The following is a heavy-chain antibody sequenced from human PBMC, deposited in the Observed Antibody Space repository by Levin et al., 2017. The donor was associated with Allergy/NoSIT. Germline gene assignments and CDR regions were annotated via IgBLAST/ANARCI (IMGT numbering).Heavy chain of an antibody. CDR2: ISYDGSNK. CDR3: AKTPVVLRYVDWLLD. V-gene: IGHV3-30*18. CDR1: GFTFSSYG. D-gene: IGHD3-9*01. J-gene: IGHJ4*02. Sequence: AGGSLRLSCAASGFTFSSYGMHWVRQAPGKGLEWVAVISYDGSNKYYADSVKGRFTISRDNSKNTLYLQMNSLRAEDTAVYYCAKTPVVLRYVDWLLDWGQRTLVTVSS.